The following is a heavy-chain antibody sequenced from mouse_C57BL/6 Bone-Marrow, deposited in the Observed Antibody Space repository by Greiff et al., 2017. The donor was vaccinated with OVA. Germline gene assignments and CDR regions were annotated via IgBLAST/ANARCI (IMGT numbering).Heavy chain of an antibody. CDR1: GYSFTGYY. Sequence: VQLQQSGPELVKPGASVKISCKASGYSFTGYYMHWVKQSHGNILDWIGYIYPYNVVSSFNQKFKGKATLTVDKSSSTADMELRSLTSEDSAVYYCARDDGYYDYAMDYWGQGTSVTVSS. D-gene: IGHD2-3*01. CDR3: ARDDGYYDYAMDY. J-gene: IGHJ4*01. V-gene: IGHV1-31*01. CDR2: IYPYNVVS.